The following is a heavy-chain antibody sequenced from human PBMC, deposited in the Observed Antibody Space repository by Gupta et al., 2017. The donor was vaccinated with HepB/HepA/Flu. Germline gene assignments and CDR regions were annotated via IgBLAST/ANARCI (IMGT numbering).Heavy chain of an antibody. V-gene: IGHV4-39*01. CDR2: IYYSGST. CDR3: ASWVGGYGDYHDY. Sequence: QLQLQESGPGLVKLSETLSLTCTVSGGSISSSSYYWGWIRQPPGKGLEWIGSIYYSGSTYYNPSLKSRVTISVDTSKNQFSLKLSSVTAADTAVYYCASWVGGYGDYHDYWGQGTLVTVSS. J-gene: IGHJ4*02. D-gene: IGHD5-12*01. CDR1: GGSISSSSYY.